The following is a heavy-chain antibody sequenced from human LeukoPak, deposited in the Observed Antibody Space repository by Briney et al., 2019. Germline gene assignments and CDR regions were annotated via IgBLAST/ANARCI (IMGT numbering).Heavy chain of an antibody. J-gene: IGHJ6*02. Sequence: SQTLSLTFAISGDSVSSNSATWNWIRQSPSRGLEWLGRTYYRSKCYNDYAVSMKSRITINPDTSKNQFSLQLNSVTPEDTAVYYCARRKAATFGMDVWGQGTTVTVSS. V-gene: IGHV6-1*01. D-gene: IGHD6-13*01. CDR2: TYYRSKCYN. CDR3: ARRKAATFGMDV. CDR1: GDSVSSNSAT.